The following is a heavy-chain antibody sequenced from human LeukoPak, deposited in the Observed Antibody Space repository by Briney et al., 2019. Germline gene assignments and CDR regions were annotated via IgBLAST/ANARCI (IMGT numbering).Heavy chain of an antibody. CDR1: GYIFTAHY. D-gene: IGHD6-13*01. V-gene: IGHV1-2*02. J-gene: IGHJ4*02. CDR3: ARDFIAAVGYYCDY. CDR2: INPNSGGT. Sequence: ASVKVSCKASGYIFTAHYIHWVRQAPGQGLEWMGWINPNSGGTNYAQKFQGRVTMTRDTSIRTAYMELSRLSSDDTAVYYCARDFIAAVGYYCDYWGQGTLVTVSS.